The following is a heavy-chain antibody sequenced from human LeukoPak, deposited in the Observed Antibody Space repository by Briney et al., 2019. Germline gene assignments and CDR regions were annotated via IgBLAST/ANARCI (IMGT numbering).Heavy chain of an antibody. CDR1: GFTFSSYG. Sequence: GGSLRLSCAASGFTFSSYGMHWVRQAPGKGLEWVALISYDGSTEYYGDSVRGRFTISRDNSKNTLYLQMNSLRTEDTAVYYCAKAEGYDILTGLDYWGQGTLVTVSS. V-gene: IGHV3-30*18. CDR3: AKAEGYDILTGLDY. J-gene: IGHJ4*02. CDR2: ISYDGSTE. D-gene: IGHD3-9*01.